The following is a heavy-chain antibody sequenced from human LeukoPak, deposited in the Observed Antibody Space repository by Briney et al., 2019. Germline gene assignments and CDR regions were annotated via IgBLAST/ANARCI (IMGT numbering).Heavy chain of an antibody. Sequence: GGSLRLSCEASGFTFRNYDVYWVRQAPGKGLEWVAFIRFDGSNTHYGDSVKGRFTISRDNSKNTLYLQMNSLRVEDSALYYCSKVGGIVLAVSYYMDVWGKGTTVTVS. CDR2: IRFDGSNT. J-gene: IGHJ6*03. CDR3: SKVGGIVLAVSYYMDV. CDR1: GFTFRNYD. D-gene: IGHD6-19*01. V-gene: IGHV3-30*02.